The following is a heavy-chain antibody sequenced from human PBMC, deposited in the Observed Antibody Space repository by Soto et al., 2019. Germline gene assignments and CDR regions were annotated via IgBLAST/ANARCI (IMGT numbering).Heavy chain of an antibody. CDR3: VRDRAIISAPTLEYVFEI. D-gene: IGHD3-3*01. Sequence: SETLSLTCSVSNGSISGFYWTWIRQPPGKILEWIGYIHYSGRTDYNPSLTSRATMSVETSKNQFSMKLSSVTAAAKAVYYCVRDRAIISAPTLEYVFEIWGQGTMGTGS. J-gene: IGHJ3*02. CDR2: IHYSGRT. V-gene: IGHV4-59*01. CDR1: NGSISGFY.